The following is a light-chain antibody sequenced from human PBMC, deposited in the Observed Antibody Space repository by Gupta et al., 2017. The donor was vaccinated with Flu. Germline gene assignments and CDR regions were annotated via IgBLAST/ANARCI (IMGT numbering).Light chain of an antibody. Sequence: EIVLTQSPATLSLSPVERATLSSRASQSVSSYLAWYQQKPGQAPSLLIYDASNRATGIPARFSGSGSGTDFTLTISSLEPEDFAVYYCQQRSNCPPPYSFGQGTKLEIK. V-gene: IGKV3-11*01. CDR1: QSVSSY. J-gene: IGKJ2*03. CDR2: DAS. CDR3: QQRSNCPPPYS.